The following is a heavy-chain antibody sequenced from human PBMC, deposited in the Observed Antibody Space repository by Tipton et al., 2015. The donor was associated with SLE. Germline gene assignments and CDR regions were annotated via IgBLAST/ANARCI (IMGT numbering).Heavy chain of an antibody. CDR1: GFTFSNYG. CDR2: ISYDGSNK. V-gene: IGHV3-30*19. J-gene: IGHJ4*02. D-gene: IGHD3-3*01. Sequence: SLRLSCAASGFTFSNYGMHWVRQAPGKGLEWVAVISYDGSNKYYADSVKGRFTISRDNSKNTLYLHMNSLRAEDTAVYYCARKDYAFWSAEDYFDSWGQGTLVTVSS. CDR3: ARKDYAFWSAEDYFDS.